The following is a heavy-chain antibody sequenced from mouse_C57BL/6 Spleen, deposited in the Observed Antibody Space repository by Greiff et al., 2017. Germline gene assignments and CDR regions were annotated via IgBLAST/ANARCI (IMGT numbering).Heavy chain of an antibody. J-gene: IGHJ3*01. Sequence: EVKLVESGPGLVKPSQSLSLTCSVTGYSITSGYYWNWIRQFPGNKLEWMGYISYDGSNNYNPSLKNRISITRDTSKNQFFLKLNSVTTEDTATYYCASGTYYSNYDWFAYWGQGTLVTVSA. CDR3: ASGTYYSNYDWFAY. D-gene: IGHD2-5*01. CDR1: GYSITSGYY. V-gene: IGHV3-6*01. CDR2: ISYDGSN.